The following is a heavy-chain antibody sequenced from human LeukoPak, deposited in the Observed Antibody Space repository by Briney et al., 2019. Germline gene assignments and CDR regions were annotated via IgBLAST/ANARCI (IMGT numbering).Heavy chain of an antibody. Sequence: CGSLTLPQAASGFTFSNYVLSWVRQAPGKGLEWVSAISGSGGSTYYADSVKGRFTISRDNSKNTPYLQMNSLRAEDTAVYYCATDRGCIGGYCPLDHWGQGTMVTVSS. CDR2: ISGSGGST. CDR1: GFTFSNYV. D-gene: IGHD2-21*02. V-gene: IGHV3-23*01. J-gene: IGHJ4*01. CDR3: ATDRGCIGGYCPLDH.